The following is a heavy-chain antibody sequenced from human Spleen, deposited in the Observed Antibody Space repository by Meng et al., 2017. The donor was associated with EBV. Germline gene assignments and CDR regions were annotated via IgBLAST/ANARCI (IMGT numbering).Heavy chain of an antibody. J-gene: IGHJ4*02. D-gene: IGHD6-19*01. CDR2: IHYGGAS. CDR3: ARGHSSDWDYFFDS. Sequence: QESGPGLVKPSETRSLTCSVSDVSVTRGEYYWTWIRQSPGKGLEWIGYIHYGGASNYNPSLKSRVTISLDTSKNQFSLRVNAVTAADTAVYFCARGHSSDWDYFFDSWGLGTLVTVSS. CDR1: DVSVTRGEYY. V-gene: IGHV4-61*08.